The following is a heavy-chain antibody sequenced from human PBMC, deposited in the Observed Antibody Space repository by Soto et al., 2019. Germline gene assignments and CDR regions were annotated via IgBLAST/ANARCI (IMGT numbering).Heavy chain of an antibody. CDR1: GSSISSGGYY. J-gene: IGHJ6*02. CDR2: IYYSGST. V-gene: IGHV4-31*03. D-gene: IGHD1-26*01. CDR3: ARDRRMWAHNGMDV. Sequence: QVQLQESGPGLVKPSQTLSLTCTVSGSSISSGGYYWSWIRQHPGKGLEWIGYIYYSGSTYYNPSLKSRVTISVDTSKNQFSLKLSSVTAADTAVYYCARDRRMWAHNGMDVWGQGTTVTVSS.